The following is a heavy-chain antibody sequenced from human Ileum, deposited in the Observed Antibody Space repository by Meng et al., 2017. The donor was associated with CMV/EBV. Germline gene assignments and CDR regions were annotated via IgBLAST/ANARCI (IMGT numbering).Heavy chain of an antibody. D-gene: IGHD3-3*01. Sequence: GGSLRLSCEVSGFTFSRNWMAWVRQAPGKGLEWVANINQDGSEIYYVDSVRGRFTISRDNPWNPLYLQMNSLTVEDTGVYYCARITTFGVGLHGMDVWGQGTTVTVSS. J-gene: IGHJ6*02. CDR1: GFTFSRNW. V-gene: IGHV3-7*01. CDR3: ARITTFGVGLHGMDV. CDR2: INQDGSEI.